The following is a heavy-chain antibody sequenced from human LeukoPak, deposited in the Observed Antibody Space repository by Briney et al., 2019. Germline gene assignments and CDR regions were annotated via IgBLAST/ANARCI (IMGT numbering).Heavy chain of an antibody. D-gene: IGHD1-1*01. CDR2: IYYSGGT. Sequence: PSETLSLTCTVSGGSISSYYWSWIRQPPGKGLEWIGYIYYSGGTNYNPSLKSRVTISVDTSKNQFSLKLSSVTAADTAVYYCAREVPQWRNEPYFDYWGQGTLVTVSS. CDR3: AREVPQWRNEPYFDY. V-gene: IGHV4-59*12. CDR1: GGSISSYY. J-gene: IGHJ4*02.